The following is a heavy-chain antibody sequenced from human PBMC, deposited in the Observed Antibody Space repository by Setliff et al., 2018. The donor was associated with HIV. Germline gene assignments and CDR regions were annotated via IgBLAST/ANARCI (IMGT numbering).Heavy chain of an antibody. CDR1: GGSISSSNW. Sequence: KPSETLSLTCAVSGGSISSSNWWSWVRQPPGKGLEWIGEIYHGGSTNYNPSLKSRVTISVDKSKNQFSLKLASVTAADTAVYYCARQGLVLVPASIDWRLPPSPIDYWGQGALVTVSS. J-gene: IGHJ4*02. CDR2: IYHGGST. CDR3: ARQGLVLVPASIDWRLPPSPIDY. D-gene: IGHD2-2*01. V-gene: IGHV4-4*02.